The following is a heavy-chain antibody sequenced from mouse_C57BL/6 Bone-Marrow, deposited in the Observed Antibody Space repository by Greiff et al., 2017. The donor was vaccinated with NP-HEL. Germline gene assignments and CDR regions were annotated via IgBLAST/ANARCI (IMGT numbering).Heavy chain of an antibody. D-gene: IGHD1-1*01. CDR2: INPNNGGT. Sequence: VQLQQSGPELVKPGASVKISCKASGYTFTDYYMNWVKQSHGKSLEWIGDINPNNGGTSYNQKFKGKATLTVDKSSSTAYMELRSLTSEDSAVYYCARIPLYYYGSSYYFDYWGQGTTLTVSS. J-gene: IGHJ2*01. V-gene: IGHV1-26*01. CDR1: GYTFTDYY. CDR3: ARIPLYYYGSSYYFDY.